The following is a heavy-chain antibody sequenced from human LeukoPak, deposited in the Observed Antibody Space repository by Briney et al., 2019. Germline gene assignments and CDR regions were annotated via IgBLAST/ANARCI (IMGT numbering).Heavy chain of an antibody. CDR2: INQDGDRK. J-gene: IGHJ4*02. CDR1: KLTFSHYW. V-gene: IGHV3-7*03. D-gene: IGHD2-2*01. Sequence: GGSLRLSCAASKLTFSHYWMSWARQAPGKGLQWVAAINQDGDRKEYVDSVKGRFSISRDSATNSLYLQMNSLRAEDTALYYCAKDLIQPGHYLDYWGQGALVTVSS. CDR3: AKDLIQPGHYLDY.